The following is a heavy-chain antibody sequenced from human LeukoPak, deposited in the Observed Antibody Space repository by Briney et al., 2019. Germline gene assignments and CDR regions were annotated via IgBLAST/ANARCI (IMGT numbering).Heavy chain of an antibody. CDR2: SNWNGASK. V-gene: IGHV3-20*04. CDR1: GFTFYDYG. D-gene: IGHD3-10*01. Sequence: GGSLRLSCAASGFTFYDYGMSWVRQAPGKGLEWVSGSNWNGASKGYADSVKGRFTISRDNAKKSVYLQMNSLGAEDTALYYCVRDAGGVFDYWGQGTLVTVSS. J-gene: IGHJ4*02. CDR3: VRDAGGVFDY.